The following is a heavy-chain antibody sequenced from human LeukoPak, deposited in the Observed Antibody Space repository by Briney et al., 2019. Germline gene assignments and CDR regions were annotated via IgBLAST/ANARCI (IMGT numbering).Heavy chain of an antibody. J-gene: IGHJ4*02. CDR1: GFTFSTYW. Sequence: SGGSLRLSCAGSGFTFSTYWLSWVRQAPGKGLEWVANIKEDGSEKYYVDSVKGRFTISRDNAKNSLYLQMNSLRAEDTAVYYCARQGTSHFDYWGQGTLVTVSS. CDR3: ARQGTSHFDY. CDR2: IKEDGSEK. V-gene: IGHV3-7*01.